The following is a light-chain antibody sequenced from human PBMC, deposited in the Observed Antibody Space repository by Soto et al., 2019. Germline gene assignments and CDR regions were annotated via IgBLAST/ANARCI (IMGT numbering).Light chain of an antibody. CDR3: QQCNIWPPA. J-gene: IGKJ1*01. Sequence: EIVLTQSPGTLSLSPGERATLSCRASQSVSSSYLAWYQQKPGQAPRLLIYGASSRAAGIPDRFSGSGSGTEFTLTISSLQSEDFALYYCQQCNIWPPAFGQGTKVDIK. CDR2: GAS. CDR1: QSVSSSY. V-gene: IGKV3-20*01.